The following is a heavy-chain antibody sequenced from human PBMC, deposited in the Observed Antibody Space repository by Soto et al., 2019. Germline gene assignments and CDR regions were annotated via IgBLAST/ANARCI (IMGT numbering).Heavy chain of an antibody. CDR3: AKVGSSSGVLDY. Sequence: LRLSCAASGFTFSSYGMHWVRQAPGKGLEWVAVISYDGSNKYYADSVKGRFTISRDNSKNTPYLQMNSLRAEDTAVYYCAKVGSSSGVLDYWRQGTLVTVSS. CDR2: ISYDGSNK. J-gene: IGHJ4*02. D-gene: IGHD6-6*01. V-gene: IGHV3-30*18. CDR1: GFTFSSYG.